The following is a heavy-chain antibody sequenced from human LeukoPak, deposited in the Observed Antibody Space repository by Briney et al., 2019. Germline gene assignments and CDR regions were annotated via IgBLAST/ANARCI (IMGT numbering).Heavy chain of an antibody. Sequence: GRSLGLSCAASGFTFSSYAMHWVRQAPGKGLEWVAVISYDGSNKYYADSVKGRFTISRDNSKNTVYLQMNSLRAEDTAVYYCARDRYTAVAGPDAFDIWGQGTMVTVSS. J-gene: IGHJ3*02. V-gene: IGHV3-30*04. D-gene: IGHD6-19*01. CDR1: GFTFSSYA. CDR2: ISYDGSNK. CDR3: ARDRYTAVAGPDAFDI.